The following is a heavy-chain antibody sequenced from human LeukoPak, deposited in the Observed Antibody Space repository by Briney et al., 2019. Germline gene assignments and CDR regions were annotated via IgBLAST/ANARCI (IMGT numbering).Heavy chain of an antibody. V-gene: IGHV3-66*01. CDR2: IYSVGTT. Sequence: GGSLRLSCAASGFTVSNNYMGWVRQAPAKGLEWVSVIYSVGTTYYADSVRGRFTISRDNSKNTLYLQMNGLRVEDTAVYFCATRPPCSNDICYGLDSWGQGTLVTVSS. J-gene: IGHJ5*01. D-gene: IGHD2-8*01. CDR1: GFTVSNNY. CDR3: ATRPPCSNDICYGLDS.